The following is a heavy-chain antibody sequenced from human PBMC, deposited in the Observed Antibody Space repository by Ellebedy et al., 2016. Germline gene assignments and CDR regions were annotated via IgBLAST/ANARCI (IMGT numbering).Heavy chain of an antibody. CDR3: RQGHYFDQ. V-gene: IGHV3-23*01. Sequence: GGSLRLXXVASGFTFRNFFMSWVRQAPGGGLEWVATISGAGYTTFFADSVKGRFTISRDNSKNTLYLQMNNLRVDDTALYYCRQGHYFDQWGQGALVTVSS. CDR2: ISGAGYTT. J-gene: IGHJ4*02. CDR1: GFTFRNFF.